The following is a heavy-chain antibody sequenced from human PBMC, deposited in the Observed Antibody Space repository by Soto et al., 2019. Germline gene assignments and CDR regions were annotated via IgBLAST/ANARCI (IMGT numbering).Heavy chain of an antibody. V-gene: IGHV1-69*01. Sequence: QVQLVQSGAEVKRPGSSVKVSCKASGVFSNFAVSWVRQAPGQGLEWMGAIIPVFRAPNYAQKFQGRVRITADESTRTAYMELSSLRSDDTAVYYCARLPNTSVSTRHIDYWGQGTLVTVSS. J-gene: IGHJ4*02. CDR2: IIPVFRAP. D-gene: IGHD6-19*01. CDR3: ARLPNTSVSTRHIDY. CDR1: GVFSNFA.